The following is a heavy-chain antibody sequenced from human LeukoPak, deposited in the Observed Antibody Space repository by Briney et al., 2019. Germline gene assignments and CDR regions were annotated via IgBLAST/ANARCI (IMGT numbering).Heavy chain of an antibody. CDR2: IFYSGST. D-gene: IGHD5-18*01. V-gene: IGHV4-59*04. CDR3: ARPTRGYSYGMDS. Sequence: SETLSLTCTVSGGSISSYYWSWIRQPPGKGLEWIGNIFYSGSTYYSPSLKSRVTISLDTSRNQFSLKLTSVTAADTAVYYCARPTRGYSYGMDSWGQGTLVTVSS. J-gene: IGHJ4*02. CDR1: GGSISSYY.